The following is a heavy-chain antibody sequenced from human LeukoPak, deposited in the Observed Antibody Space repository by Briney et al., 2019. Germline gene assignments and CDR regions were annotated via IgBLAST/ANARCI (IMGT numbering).Heavy chain of an antibody. CDR3: ARSRRKQLDAFDI. J-gene: IGHJ3*02. V-gene: IGHV3-21*01. CDR2: ISSSSSYI. CDR1: GFTFSSYS. Sequence: PGGSLRLSCAASGFTFSSYSMNWVRQAPGKGLEWVSSISSSSSYIYYADSVKGRFTISRDNAKNSLYLQMNSLRAEDTAVYYCARSRRKQLDAFDIWGQGTKVTVSS. D-gene: IGHD1-1*01.